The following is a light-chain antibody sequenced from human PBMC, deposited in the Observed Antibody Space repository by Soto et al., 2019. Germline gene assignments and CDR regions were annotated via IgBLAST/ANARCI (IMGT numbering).Light chain of an antibody. V-gene: IGKV3-20*01. J-gene: IGKJ5*01. CDR2: GAS. CDR1: QSITSSF. CDR3: QQYENSPIT. Sequence: EIVWTQSPGTLSLSPGERATLSCGASQSITSSFLAWYQQKPGQAPRLLIYGASSRATGIPDRFSGTGSETDFTLTINRLEPEDFAVYYCQQYENSPITFGQGTRLEIK.